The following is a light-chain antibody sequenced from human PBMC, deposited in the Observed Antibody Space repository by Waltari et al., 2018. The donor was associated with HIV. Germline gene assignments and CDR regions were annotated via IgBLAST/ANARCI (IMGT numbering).Light chain of an antibody. CDR3: TSYTTSDTLR. CDR2: EVS. CDR1: RSDFGFADS. Sequence: QSVLTQPASMSGSPGQSVTISCTGTRSDFGFADSVHWYQQYPGKAPTLIIYEVSSRPSGVSDRFSGSKSGNTASLTISGLQNEDEADYFCTSYTTSDTLRFGGGTKVTVL. J-gene: IGLJ3*02. V-gene: IGLV2-14*03.